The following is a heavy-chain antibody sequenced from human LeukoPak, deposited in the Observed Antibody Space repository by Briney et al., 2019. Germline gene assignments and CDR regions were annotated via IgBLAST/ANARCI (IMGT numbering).Heavy chain of an antibody. Sequence: SETLSLTCSVSGGSISSRYYWSWIRQPAGKGLEWIGRIYTSGSTNYNPSLKSRVTISVDTSKNQFSLKLSSVTAADTAVYYCARTISSVPYYFDYWGQGTLVTVSS. J-gene: IGHJ4*02. V-gene: IGHV4-4*07. CDR2: IYTSGST. CDR1: GGSISSRYY. D-gene: IGHD6-19*01. CDR3: ARTISSVPYYFDY.